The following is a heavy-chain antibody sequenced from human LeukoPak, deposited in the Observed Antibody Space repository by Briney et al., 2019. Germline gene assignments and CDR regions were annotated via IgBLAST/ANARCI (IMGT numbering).Heavy chain of an antibody. CDR1: GFTVSNNY. CDR3: ARGGARGPSKINAFDI. CDR2: FYSGGKT. J-gene: IGHJ3*02. D-gene: IGHD6-6*01. Sequence: GGSLRLSCAASGFTVSNNYMIWVRQAPGKGLEWVSVFYSGGKTYYADSVKGRFTISGDNSKNTLFLQMNSLRAEDTAVYYCARGGARGPSKINAFDIWGQGTIVTVSS. V-gene: IGHV3-53*01.